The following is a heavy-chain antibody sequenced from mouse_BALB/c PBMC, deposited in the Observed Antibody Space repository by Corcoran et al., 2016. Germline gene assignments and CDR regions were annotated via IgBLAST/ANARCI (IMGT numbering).Heavy chain of an antibody. CDR2: INPYNDGT. J-gene: IGHJ1*01. Sequence: EVQLQQSGPELVKPGASVKMSCKASGYTFTSYVMHWVKQKPGQGLEWIGYINPYNDGTKYNEKFKGKATLTSDKSSSTAYMELSSLTSEDSAVYYCARKDYYGSTSYWYVDVWGGGTTVTVSS. CDR1: GYTFTSYV. CDR3: ARKDYYGSTSYWYVDV. D-gene: IGHD1-1*01. V-gene: IGHV1S136*01.